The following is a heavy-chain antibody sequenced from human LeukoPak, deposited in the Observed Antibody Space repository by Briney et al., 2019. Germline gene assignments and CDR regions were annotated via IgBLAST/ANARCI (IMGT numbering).Heavy chain of an antibody. V-gene: IGHV1-46*01. CDR1: GDSFTSYY. CDR3: ARDKGVVPAAAMFYLDY. D-gene: IGHD2-2*01. J-gene: IGHJ4*02. CDR2: INPRGGSR. Sequence: ASVSVSCKASGDSFTSYYIHWVRQAPGEGLEWRGIINPRGGSRSYPQNFQGRVTMTRDTSTSTVHMELSSLRSDDTAVYYCARDKGVVPAAAMFYLDYWGQGTLVTVSS.